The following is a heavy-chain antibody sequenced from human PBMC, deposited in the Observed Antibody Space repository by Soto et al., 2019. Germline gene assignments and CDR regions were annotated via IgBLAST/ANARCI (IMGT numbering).Heavy chain of an antibody. CDR3: ARENPGGIVVVPAALDY. D-gene: IGHD2-2*01. CDR2: ISGSGGST. CDR1: GFTFSSYA. V-gene: IGHV3-23*01. J-gene: IGHJ4*02. Sequence: EVQLLESGGGLVQPGGSLRLSCAASGFTFSSYAMSWVRQAPGKGLEWVSAISGSGGSTYYADSVKGRFTISRDNSKNTLYLQMNSLRAEDTAVYYCARENPGGIVVVPAALDYWGQGTLVTVSS.